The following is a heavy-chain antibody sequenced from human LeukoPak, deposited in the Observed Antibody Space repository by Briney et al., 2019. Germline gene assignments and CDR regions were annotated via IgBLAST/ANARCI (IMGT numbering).Heavy chain of an antibody. J-gene: IGHJ6*04. CDR3: ARRALRYCSSTSCPAQYYGVDV. CDR1: GFIFSSYW. V-gene: IGHV3-7*03. Sequence: GGSLRLSCAASGFIFSSYWMSWVRQAPGKRQERVANIKEDGSEKYYVDSVKGRFTISRDNAKNSLYLQTNSLRAEDTAVYYCARRALRYCSSTSCPAQYYGVDVWGKGTTVTVSS. D-gene: IGHD2-2*01. CDR2: IKEDGSEK.